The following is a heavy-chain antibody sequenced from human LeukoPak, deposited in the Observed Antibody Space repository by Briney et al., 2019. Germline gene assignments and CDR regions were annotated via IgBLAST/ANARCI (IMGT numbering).Heavy chain of an antibody. V-gene: IGHV3-23*01. J-gene: IGHJ4*02. CDR3: ARDVSGYSGYEGDYFDY. Sequence: GGSLRLSCAASGFAFSSYAMSWVRQAPGQGLEWVSSISGSGSGGRTYYADSVKGRFTISRDTSKNTLYLQMNSLRAEDTAVHYCARDVSGYSGYEGDYFDYWGQGTLVTVSS. CDR2: ISGSGSGGRT. D-gene: IGHD5-12*01. CDR1: GFAFSSYA.